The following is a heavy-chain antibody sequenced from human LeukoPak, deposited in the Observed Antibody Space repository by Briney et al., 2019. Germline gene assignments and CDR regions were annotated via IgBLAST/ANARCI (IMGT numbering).Heavy chain of an antibody. Sequence: PSQTLSLTCTVSGGSLSSGSYYWRWLRQPAGKGLEWIGRIYTSGSTNYNPSLKSRVTISVDTSKNQFSLKLRSVTAADTAVYYCARGPDYYDSSGYFGYWGQGTLVTVSS. J-gene: IGHJ4*02. CDR2: IYTSGST. CDR3: ARGPDYYDSSGYFGY. V-gene: IGHV4-61*02. D-gene: IGHD3-22*01. CDR1: GGSLSSGSYY.